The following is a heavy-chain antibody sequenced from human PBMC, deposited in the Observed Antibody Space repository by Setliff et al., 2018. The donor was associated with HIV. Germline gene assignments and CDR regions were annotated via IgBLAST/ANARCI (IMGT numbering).Heavy chain of an antibody. Sequence: SGGSLRLSCAASGFSLRSYEMNWVRQAPGKGLEWVSYIRSSGSDKYYADSVKGRFTISRDNAKNSLYLQMNSLRAEDTAIYYCARDGIAARWALDYWGRGTLVTVSS. CDR3: ARDGIAARWALDY. CDR2: IRSSGSDK. J-gene: IGHJ4*02. V-gene: IGHV3-48*03. D-gene: IGHD6-6*01. CDR1: GFSLRSYE.